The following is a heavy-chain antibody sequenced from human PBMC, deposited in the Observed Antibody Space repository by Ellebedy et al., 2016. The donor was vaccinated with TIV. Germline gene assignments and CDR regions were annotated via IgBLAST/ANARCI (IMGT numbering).Heavy chain of an antibody. CDR1: GFTFSNAW. CDR3: TTGTPLGN. D-gene: IGHD3-16*01. J-gene: IGHJ4*02. CDR2: SKSKTDGGTT. Sequence: GESLKISXAASGFTFSNAWMSWVRQAPGKGLEWVGRSKSKTDGGTTDYAAPVKGRSTISRDDSKNTLYLQMNSLKTEDTAVYYCTTGTPLGNWGQGTLVTVSS. V-gene: IGHV3-15*01.